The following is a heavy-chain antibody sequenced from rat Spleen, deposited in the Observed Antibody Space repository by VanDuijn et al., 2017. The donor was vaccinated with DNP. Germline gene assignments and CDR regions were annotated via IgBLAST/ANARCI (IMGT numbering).Heavy chain of an antibody. CDR1: GYSITSNF. CDR2: ISYSGST. Sequence: EVQLQESGSGLVKPSQSLSLTCSVTGYSITSNFCGWIRKFPGNKMEYIGHISYSGSTNYNPSLKSRISITRDTSKNHFFLQLNSVTTEDTATYYCARWTRYFDSWGQGVLVTVSS. CDR3: ARWTRYFDS. J-gene: IGHJ2*01. V-gene: IGHV3-1*01. D-gene: IGHD1-7*01.